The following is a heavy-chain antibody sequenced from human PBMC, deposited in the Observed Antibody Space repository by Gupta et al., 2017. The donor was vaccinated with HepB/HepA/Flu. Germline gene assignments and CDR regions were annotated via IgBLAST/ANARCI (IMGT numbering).Heavy chain of an antibody. CDR2: ISSSGSTI. Sequence: EVQLVESGGGLVQPGGSLRLSCAASGFTFISYDMNWVRQAPGKGLEWISYISSSGSTIYYADSVKGRFTISRDNAKNSLYLQMNSLRAEDTAVYYCAXDGGMGSGXDRGSYYYYGMDVGGQGTTVTVSS. V-gene: IGHV3-48*03. CDR3: AXDGGMGSGXDRGSYYYYGMDV. CDR1: GFTFISYD. D-gene: IGHD6-19*01. J-gene: IGHJ6*02.